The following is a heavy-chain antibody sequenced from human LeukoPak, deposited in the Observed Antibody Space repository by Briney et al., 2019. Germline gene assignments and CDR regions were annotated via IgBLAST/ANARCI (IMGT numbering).Heavy chain of an antibody. CDR2: IYTSGST. Sequence: PSETLSLTCTVSGGSISSYYLSWIRQPAGKGLEWIGRIYTSGSTNYNPSLKSRVTMSVDTSKNQFSLKLSSVTAADTAVYYCARIGGRDASGSYAYFDYWGQGTLVTVSS. CDR3: ARIGGRDASGSYAYFDY. D-gene: IGHD3-10*01. V-gene: IGHV4-4*07. J-gene: IGHJ4*02. CDR1: GGSISSYY.